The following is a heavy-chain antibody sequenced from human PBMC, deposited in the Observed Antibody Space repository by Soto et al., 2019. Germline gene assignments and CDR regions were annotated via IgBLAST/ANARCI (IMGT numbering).Heavy chain of an antibody. Sequence: QVQLVESGGGLVKPGGSLRLSCAASGFTFSDYYMSWIRQAPGKGLEWVSYISSSSSYTNYADSVKGRFTISRDNAKNSLYLQMNSLRAEDTAVYYCARVEVGYSSSWTRNFDYWGQGTLVTVSS. CDR3: ARVEVGYSSSWTRNFDY. D-gene: IGHD6-13*01. CDR2: ISSSSSYT. V-gene: IGHV3-11*06. CDR1: GFTFSDYY. J-gene: IGHJ4*02.